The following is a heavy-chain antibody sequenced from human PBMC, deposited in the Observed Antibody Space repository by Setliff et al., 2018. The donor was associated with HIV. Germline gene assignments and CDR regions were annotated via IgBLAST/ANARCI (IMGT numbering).Heavy chain of an antibody. CDR3: ARDLDSVVVVAATEYGMDV. Sequence: GASVKVSCKASGYTFTGYYMHWVRQAPGQGLEWMGWINPNSGGTNYAQKFQGRVTMTRDTSISTAYMELSRLRSDDTAVYYCARDLDSVVVVAATEYGMDVWGQGTTVTVSS. J-gene: IGHJ6*02. D-gene: IGHD2-15*01. V-gene: IGHV1-2*02. CDR2: INPNSGGT. CDR1: GYTFTGYY.